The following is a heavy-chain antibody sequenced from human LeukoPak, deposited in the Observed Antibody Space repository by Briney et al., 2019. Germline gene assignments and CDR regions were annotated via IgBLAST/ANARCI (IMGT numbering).Heavy chain of an antibody. V-gene: IGHV3-66*01. CDR3: ARDRAGNYGATYFFDH. CDR2: IYSGGYT. CDR1: EFTVSSNY. Sequence: GASLRLSCAASEFTVSSNYMSWVRQAPGKGLELVSVIYSGGYTYYADSVKDRFTISRDNSKNTLYLQMNSLRVDDTAVYYCARDRAGNYGATYFFDHWGQGTLVAVSS. J-gene: IGHJ4*02. D-gene: IGHD1-7*01.